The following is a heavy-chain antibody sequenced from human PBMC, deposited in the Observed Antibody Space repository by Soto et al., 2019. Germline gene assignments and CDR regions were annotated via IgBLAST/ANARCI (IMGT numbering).Heavy chain of an antibody. CDR3: ARVSDSSGWPFDY. D-gene: IGHD6-19*01. Sequence: PGGSLRLSCAASGFTFSSYSMNWVRQAPGKGLEWVSSTSSSSSYIYYADSVKGRFTISRDNAKNSLYLQMNSLRAEDTAVYYCARVSDSSGWPFDYWGQGTLVTVSS. V-gene: IGHV3-21*01. CDR2: TSSSSSYI. CDR1: GFTFSSYS. J-gene: IGHJ4*02.